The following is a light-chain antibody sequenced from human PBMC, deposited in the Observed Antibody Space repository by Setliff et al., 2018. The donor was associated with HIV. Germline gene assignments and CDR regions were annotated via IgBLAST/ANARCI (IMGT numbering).Light chain of an antibody. CDR1: SGDVGRYNL. Sequence: QSVLTQPASVSGSPGQSITISCTGTSGDVGRYNLVSWYQQQPGKPPKLMIYQASKRPSGVSNRFPGSKSGNTASLTISGLQAEDEADYYCCSNTGSNTYVFGTGTKVTVL. CDR3: CSNTGSNTYV. V-gene: IGLV2-23*01. J-gene: IGLJ1*01. CDR2: QAS.